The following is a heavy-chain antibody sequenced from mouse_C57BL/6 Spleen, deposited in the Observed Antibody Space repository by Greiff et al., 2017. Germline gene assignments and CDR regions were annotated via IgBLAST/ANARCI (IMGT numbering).Heavy chain of an antibody. Sequence: ESGPELVKPGASVKISCKASGYAFSSSWMNWVKQRPGKGLEWIGRIYPGDGDTNYNGKFKGKATLTADKSSSTAYMQLSSLTSEDSAVYFCARGAYYSNYDFDYWGQGTTLTVSS. CDR1: GYAFSSSW. J-gene: IGHJ2*01. D-gene: IGHD2-5*01. CDR2: IYPGDGDT. V-gene: IGHV1-82*01. CDR3: ARGAYYSNYDFDY.